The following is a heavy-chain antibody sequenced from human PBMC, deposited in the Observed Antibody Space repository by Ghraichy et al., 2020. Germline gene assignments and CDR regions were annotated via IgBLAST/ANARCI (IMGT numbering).Heavy chain of an antibody. Sequence: SETLSLTCAVYSGSFRGYYWSWIRQSPGKGLEWIGDSNDSGSTKYNPSLKSRVTISVDTSKNQFSLKVNSVTAADTAVYYCARGPHTGVAAPGYWGQGTLVTGSS. CDR2: SNDSGST. J-gene: IGHJ4*02. D-gene: IGHD2-15*01. CDR3: ARGPHTGVAAPGY. V-gene: IGHV4-34*01. CDR1: SGSFRGYY.